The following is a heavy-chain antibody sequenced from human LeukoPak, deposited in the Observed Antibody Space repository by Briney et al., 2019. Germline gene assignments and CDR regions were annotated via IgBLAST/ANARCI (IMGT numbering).Heavy chain of an antibody. V-gene: IGHV1-2*02. CDR3: ARDPITTLYGMDV. J-gene: IGHJ6*02. CDR2: INPNSGGT. Sequence: ASVKVSFKASGYTFTGYYMHWVRQAPGQGLEWMGWINPNSGGTNYAQKFQGRVTITRDTSISTAYMGLSRLRSDDTAVYYCARDPITTLYGMDVWGQGTTVSVSS. D-gene: IGHD3-3*01. CDR1: GYTFTGYY.